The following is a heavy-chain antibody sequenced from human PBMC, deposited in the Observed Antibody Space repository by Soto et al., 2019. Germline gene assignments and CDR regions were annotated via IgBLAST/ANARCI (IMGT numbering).Heavy chain of an antibody. D-gene: IGHD2-2*01. Sequence: LRLSCEASGFTFNSYAMEWVRQAPGKGLEWVAVIWNDGSNKYYADSVMGRFTVSRDISKNTLYLQMNSLSAEDTAVYYCAGDVGYHQYTMDVWGQGTTVTVSS. CDR2: IWNDGSNK. CDR3: AGDVGYHQYTMDV. J-gene: IGHJ6*02. CDR1: GFTFNSYA. V-gene: IGHV3-33*08.